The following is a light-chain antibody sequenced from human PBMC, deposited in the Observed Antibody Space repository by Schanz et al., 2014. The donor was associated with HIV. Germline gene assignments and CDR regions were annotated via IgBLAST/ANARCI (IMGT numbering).Light chain of an antibody. V-gene: IGKV3-15*01. CDR2: GAS. J-gene: IGKJ1*01. Sequence: EIVLTQSPGTLSLSPGERATLSCRASQSVSTKLAWYQQKPGQAPRLLIYGASTRATGIPARFSGSGSGTEFTLTISSLQSEDFAVYSCQQYNDWPRTFGQGTKVEIK. CDR3: QQYNDWPRT. CDR1: QSVSTK.